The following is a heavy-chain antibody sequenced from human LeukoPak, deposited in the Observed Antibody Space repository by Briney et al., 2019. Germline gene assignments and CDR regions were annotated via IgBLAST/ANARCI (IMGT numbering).Heavy chain of an antibody. CDR2: IYYSGST. V-gene: IGHV4-59*01. CDR3: ARDNRAELL. D-gene: IGHD1-14*01. CDR1: GGSISSYY. J-gene: IGHJ4*02. Sequence: SETLSLTCTVSGGSISSYYWSWIRQPPGKGLEWIGYIYYSGSTNYNPSLKSRVTISVDTPKNQFSLKLSSVTAADTAVYYCARDNRAELLWGQGTLVTVSS.